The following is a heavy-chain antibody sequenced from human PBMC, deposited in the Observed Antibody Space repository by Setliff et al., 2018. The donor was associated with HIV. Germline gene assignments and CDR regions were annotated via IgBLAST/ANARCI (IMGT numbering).Heavy chain of an antibody. CDR3: AKDNRVTMVTSPGYFQH. CDR1: GFTFSAYG. V-gene: IGHV3-30*02. Sequence: GGSLRLSCAASGFTFSAYGMHWVRQAPGKGLEWVAVIWYDGSNQYYADSVKGRFTISRDDSKNTLFLQMNSLRPDDTAVYYCAKDNRVTMVTSPGYFQHWGQGTLVTVSS. CDR2: IWYDGSNQ. D-gene: IGHD4-17*01. J-gene: IGHJ1*01.